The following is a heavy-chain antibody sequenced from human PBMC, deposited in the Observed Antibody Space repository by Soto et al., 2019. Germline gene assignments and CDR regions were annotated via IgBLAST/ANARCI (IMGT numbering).Heavy chain of an antibody. J-gene: IGHJ4*02. D-gene: IGHD4-17*01. V-gene: IGHV3-23*01. Sequence: EVQLLESGGGLVQSGGSLRLSCAASGFTLSSYAMSWVRQAPGKGLEGVSIISGSDDSTYYADSVKGRFTISRDNSKNTLYLQMNSLRAEDTAIYYCAKDLLTTGIMVDSWGQGTLVTVSS. CDR1: GFTLSSYA. CDR3: AKDLLTTGIMVDS. CDR2: ISGSDDST.